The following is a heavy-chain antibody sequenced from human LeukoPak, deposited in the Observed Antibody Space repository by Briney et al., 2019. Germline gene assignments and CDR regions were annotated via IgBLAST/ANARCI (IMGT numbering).Heavy chain of an antibody. J-gene: IGHJ3*02. D-gene: IGHD3-3*01. CDR1: GYTFTSYY. V-gene: IGHV1-46*01. CDR3: ARERGTIFGVVHGYDAFDI. CDR2: INPSGGST. Sequence: GASVKVSCKASGYTFTSYYMHWVRQAPGQGLEWMGIINPSGGSTSYAQKFQGRVTMTRDTSTSTVYMELSSLRSEDTAVYYCARERGTIFGVVHGYDAFDIWGQGTMVTVSS.